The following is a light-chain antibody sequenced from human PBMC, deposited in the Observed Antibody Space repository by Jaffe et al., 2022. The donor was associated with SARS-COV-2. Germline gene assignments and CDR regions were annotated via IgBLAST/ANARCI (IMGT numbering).Light chain of an antibody. CDR1: TTDVGGYNY. CDR3: CSYAGTYSFV. Sequence: QSALTQPPSVSGSPGQSVTISCTGTTTDVGGYNYVSWYQQRPGKAPRLMIYDVTERPSGVPARFSGSKSGNTASLTISGLLAEDEADYHCCSYAGTYSFVFGSGTTVTVL. CDR2: DVT. V-gene: IGLV2-11*01. J-gene: IGLJ1*01.